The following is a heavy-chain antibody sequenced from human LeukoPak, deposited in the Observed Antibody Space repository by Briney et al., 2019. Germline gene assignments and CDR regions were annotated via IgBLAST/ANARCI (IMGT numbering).Heavy chain of an antibody. CDR1: GDSLSLYY. CDR3: ARSRWFDP. Sequence: SETLSLTCSVSGDSLSLYYWSWLRQTPGKGLEWIGHVFYSGVTYYNPSLKSRVTISVNSSENQFSLKLRSVTPADTAVYYCARSRWFDPWGQGTLVTVSS. CDR2: VFYSGVT. J-gene: IGHJ5*02. V-gene: IGHV4-59*01.